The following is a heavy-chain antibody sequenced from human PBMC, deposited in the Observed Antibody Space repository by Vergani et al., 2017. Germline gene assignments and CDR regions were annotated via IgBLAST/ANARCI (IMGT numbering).Heavy chain of an antibody. Sequence: QVQLQESGPGLVKPSETLSLTCTVSGGSVSSGSYYWSWIRQPAGKGLEWIGYIYYSGSTNYNPSLKSRVTISVDTSKNQFSLKLSSVTAADTAVYYCARDQAGDRSAFDIWGQGTMVTVSS. J-gene: IGHJ3*02. D-gene: IGHD7-27*01. V-gene: IGHV4-61*10. CDR2: IYYSGST. CDR3: ARDQAGDRSAFDI. CDR1: GGSVSSGSYY.